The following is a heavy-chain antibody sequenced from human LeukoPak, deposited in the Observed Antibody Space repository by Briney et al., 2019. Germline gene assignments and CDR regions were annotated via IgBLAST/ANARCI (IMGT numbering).Heavy chain of an antibody. CDR3: AREYSSSIYYYYMDV. CDR1: GFTFSSYW. V-gene: IGHV3-7*01. CDR2: IKQDGSEK. Sequence: GGSLRLSCAASGFTFSSYWMSWVRQAPGKGLEWVANIKQDGSEKYYVDSVKGRFTISGDNAKNSLYLQMNSLRAEDTAVYYCAREYSSSIYYYYMDVWGKGTTVTVSS. D-gene: IGHD6-6*01. J-gene: IGHJ6*03.